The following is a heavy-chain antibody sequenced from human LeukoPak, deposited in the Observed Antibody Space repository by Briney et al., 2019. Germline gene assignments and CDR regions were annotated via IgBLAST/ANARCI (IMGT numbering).Heavy chain of an antibody. CDR2: INNDGVST. J-gene: IGHJ4*02. CDR1: GFTLSSYW. D-gene: IGHD1-26*01. Sequence: GGSLRLSCATSGFTLSSYWMHWVRQVPGKGLEWLSRINNDGVSTSYADSVKGRFTISRDNAKNSLYLQMNSLRAEDTAVYYCARDYSGSSRHVDYWGQGTLVTVSS. CDR3: ARDYSGSSRHVDY. V-gene: IGHV3-74*01.